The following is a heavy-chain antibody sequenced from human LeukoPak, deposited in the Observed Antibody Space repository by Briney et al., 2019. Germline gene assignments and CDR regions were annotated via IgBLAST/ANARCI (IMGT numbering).Heavy chain of an antibody. D-gene: IGHD5-12*01. J-gene: IGHJ5*02. CDR1: VDSISDISYY. CDR2: MYYSGDA. Sequence: NPSETLSLTCSVSVDSISDISYYWAWIRQPPGKGLEWIGSMYYSGDANYDPSLQSRVTMSVDTSKNQYSLSLSSVTAAETDVFYCARHIRYTYDRNWFHPWGQGTLVTVSS. CDR3: ARHIRYTYDRNWFHP. V-gene: IGHV4-39*01.